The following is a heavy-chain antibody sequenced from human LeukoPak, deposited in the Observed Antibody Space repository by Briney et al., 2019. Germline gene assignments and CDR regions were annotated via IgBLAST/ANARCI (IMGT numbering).Heavy chain of an antibody. V-gene: IGHV3-23*01. Sequence: GGSLRLSCTASGFTFGDYSMNWVRQPPGKGLEWVSSIFPSGGEIHYADSVRGRFTISRDNSKSTLSLQMNSLRAEDTAIYYCATYRQVLLPFESWGQGTLVTVSS. J-gene: IGHJ4*02. CDR2: IFPSGGEI. D-gene: IGHD2-8*02. CDR3: ATYRQVLLPFES. CDR1: GFTFGDYS.